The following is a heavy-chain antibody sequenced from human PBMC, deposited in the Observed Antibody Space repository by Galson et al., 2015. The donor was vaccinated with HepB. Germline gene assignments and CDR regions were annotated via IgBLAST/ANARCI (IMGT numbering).Heavy chain of an antibody. CDR2: ISSSSNYI. D-gene: IGHD2-2*01. J-gene: IGHJ4*02. CDR1: GFTFSSYS. CDR3: ARVVPYCSSTICYCDY. Sequence: SLRLSCAASGFTFSSYSRKWVRQAPGKGLEWVSSISSSSNYIYYADSVKGRFTISRDNAKNSLCLQMNSLRAEDTAVYYCARVVPYCSSTICYCDYWGQGTLVTVSS. V-gene: IGHV3-21*01.